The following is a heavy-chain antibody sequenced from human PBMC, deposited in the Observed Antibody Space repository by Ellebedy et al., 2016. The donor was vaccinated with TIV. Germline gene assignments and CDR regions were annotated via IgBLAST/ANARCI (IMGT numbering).Heavy chain of an antibody. CDR1: GGSISSGGYY. CDR3: ARAREYQPEGFSFDP. Sequence: SETLSLXCTVSGGSISSGGYYWSWIRQHPGKGLEWIGYIYYSGSTYYNPSLKSRVTISVDTSKNQFSLKLSSVTAADTAVYYCARAREYQPEGFSFDPWGQGTLVTVSS. V-gene: IGHV4-31*03. CDR2: IYYSGST. J-gene: IGHJ5*02. D-gene: IGHD2-2*01.